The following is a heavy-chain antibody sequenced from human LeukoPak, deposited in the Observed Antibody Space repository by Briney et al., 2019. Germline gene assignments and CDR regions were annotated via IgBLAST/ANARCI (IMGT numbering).Heavy chain of an antibody. CDR3: ARAGPSGYYYYSSGYYRWFDP. CDR1: GFTFSDYY. V-gene: IGHV3-11*01. D-gene: IGHD3-22*01. Sequence: GGSLRLSCAASGFTFSDYYMSWIRQAPGKGLEWVSYISSSGSTIYYADSVKGRFTISRDNAKNSVYLQMNSLRAEDTAVYYCARAGPSGYYYYSSGYYRWFDPWGQGTLVTVSS. CDR2: ISSSGSTI. J-gene: IGHJ5*02.